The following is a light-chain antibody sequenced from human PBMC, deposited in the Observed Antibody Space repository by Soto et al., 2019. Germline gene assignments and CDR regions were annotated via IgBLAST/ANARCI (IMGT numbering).Light chain of an antibody. V-gene: IGKV1-39*01. CDR3: QKYYTTPWK. J-gene: IGKJ1*01. Sequence: DIQMTQSPSSLSASVGDRVTITFQASQDISNYLNWYQQKPGKAPKRLIYAASSLQSGVPSRFSGSGSGTDFTLTISSLQAEDVAVYYCQKYYTTPWKFGQGTKVDIK. CDR1: QDISNY. CDR2: AAS.